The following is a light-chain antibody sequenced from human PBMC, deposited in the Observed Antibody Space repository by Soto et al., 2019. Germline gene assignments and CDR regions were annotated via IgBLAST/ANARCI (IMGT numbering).Light chain of an antibody. J-gene: IGKJ4*01. CDR2: GAS. CDR1: QSVDIN. V-gene: IGKV3-15*01. CDR3: QQYYSSPLT. Sequence: EIVLTQSPATLSVSPGARVTLSCRASQSVDINLAWYQQKPGQAPRLLIYGASTRATDMPGRFSGGGSGTDFTLTISRLEPEDLAVDDGQQYYSSPLTFGGGTKVDIK.